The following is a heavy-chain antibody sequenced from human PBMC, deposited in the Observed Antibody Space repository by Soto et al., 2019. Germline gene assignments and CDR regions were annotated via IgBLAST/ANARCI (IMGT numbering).Heavy chain of an antibody. V-gene: IGHV1-69*13. CDR2: IIPIFGTA. CDR3: ARVGRDSSGYYY. J-gene: IGHJ4*02. CDR1: GGTFSSYA. D-gene: IGHD3-22*01. Sequence: VASVKVSCKASGGTFSSYAISWVRQAPGQGLEWMGGIIPIFGTANYAQKFQGRVTITADESTSTDYMELSSLRSEDTAVYYCARVGRDSSGYYYWGQGTLVTVSS.